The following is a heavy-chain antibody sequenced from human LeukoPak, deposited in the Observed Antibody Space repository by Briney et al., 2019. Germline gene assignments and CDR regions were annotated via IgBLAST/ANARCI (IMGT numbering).Heavy chain of an antibody. CDR3: ARGVLAQTGSAFDI. V-gene: IGHV3-53*04. CDR1: AFSFSNYA. D-gene: IGHD1-14*01. J-gene: IGHJ3*02. Sequence: PGGSLRLSCAASAFSFSNYAMSWVRQAPGKGLEWVSVIYSGGSTYYADSVKGRFTISRHNSKNTLYLQMNSLRAEDTAVYYCARGVLAQTGSAFDIWGQGTMVTVSS. CDR2: IYSGGST.